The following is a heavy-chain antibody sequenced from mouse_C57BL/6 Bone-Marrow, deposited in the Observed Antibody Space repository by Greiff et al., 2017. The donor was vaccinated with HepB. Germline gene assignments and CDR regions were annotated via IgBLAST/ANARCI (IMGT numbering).Heavy chain of an antibody. D-gene: IGHD1-1*01. Sequence: EVMLVESGGGLVKPGGSLKLSCAASGFTFSSYAMSWVRQTPEKRLEWVATISDGGSYTYYPDNVKGRFTISRDNAKNNLYLQMSHLKSEDTAMYYCARDLFYYYGSTPFAYWGQGTLVTVSA. CDR3: ARDLFYYYGSTPFAY. V-gene: IGHV5-4*01. CDR2: ISDGGSYT. CDR1: GFTFSSYA. J-gene: IGHJ3*01.